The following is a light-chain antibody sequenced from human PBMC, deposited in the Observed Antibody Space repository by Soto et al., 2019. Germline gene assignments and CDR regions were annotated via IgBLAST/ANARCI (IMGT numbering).Light chain of an antibody. J-gene: IGKJ1*01. CDR1: QTIGSW. CDR3: QQRSNWPTWT. Sequence: DIQMTQSPSTLSASVGDRVAVTCRASQTIGSWLAWYQQKPGRAPKLLIFDASSLESGVPSRFSGNGSGTEFTLTISGLQPDDFASYYCQQRSNWPTWTFGQGTKVDI. CDR2: DAS. V-gene: IGKV1-5*01.